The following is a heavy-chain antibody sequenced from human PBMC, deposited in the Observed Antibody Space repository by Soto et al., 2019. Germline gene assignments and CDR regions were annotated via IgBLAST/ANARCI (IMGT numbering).Heavy chain of an antibody. J-gene: IGHJ5*02. V-gene: IGHV4-30-2*01. D-gene: IGHD3-3*01. CDR1: GGSISNGGYS. CDR3: ARDRYVRGYDFWSNWFDP. CDR2: IYHSGST. Sequence: PSETLSLTCAVSGGSISNGGYSWSWIRQPPGKGLEWIGYIYHSGSTYYNPSLKSRVTISVDRSKNQFSLKLSSVTAADTAVYYCARDRYVRGYDFWSNWFDPWGQGTLVTVSS.